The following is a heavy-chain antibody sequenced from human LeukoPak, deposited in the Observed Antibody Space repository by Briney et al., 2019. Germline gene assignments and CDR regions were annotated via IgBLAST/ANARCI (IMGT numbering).Heavy chain of an antibody. V-gene: IGHV1-8*01. Sequence: ASVKVSCKASGYTFTSYDINWVRQATGQGLEWMGWMNPNSGNTGYAQKFQGRVTMTRNTSISTAYMELSSLRSEDTAVYYCARGDMVRGVILYYFDYWGQGTLVTVSS. CDR3: ARGDMVRGVILYYFDY. CDR1: GYTFTSYD. D-gene: IGHD3-10*01. J-gene: IGHJ4*02. CDR2: MNPNSGNT.